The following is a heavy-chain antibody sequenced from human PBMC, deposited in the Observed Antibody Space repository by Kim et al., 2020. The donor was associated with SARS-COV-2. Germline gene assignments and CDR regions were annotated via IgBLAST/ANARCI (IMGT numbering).Heavy chain of an antibody. CDR1: GFTFTAYA. Sequence: GGSLRLSCAASGFTFTAYAVNWVRQGPGRGLEWVAVISYDGSNNYYAASVKGRYIISRDYSKKLLYLQMNSRRVEDTAVYYCAKPRDIAAAGTLRALFDFWGQGTLVTVSS. CDR2: ISYDGSNN. CDR3: AKPRDIAAAGTLRALFDF. V-gene: IGHV3-30*18. D-gene: IGHD6-13*01. J-gene: IGHJ5*01.